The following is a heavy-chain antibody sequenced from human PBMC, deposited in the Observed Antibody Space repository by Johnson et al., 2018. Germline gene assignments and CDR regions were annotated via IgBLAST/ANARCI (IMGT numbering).Heavy chain of an antibody. V-gene: IGHV3-30*18. D-gene: IGHD1-26*01. CDR1: GFSFSSYG. CDR3: AKAKCTGGTYSEPRGSYYYYYYMDV. J-gene: IGHJ6*03. Sequence: QVQLVQSGGGVVQPGRSLRLSCAASGFSFSSYGMHWVRQAPGQGLEWLAVISYDGSNKYFADSVKGRFAISRDNSDNTRYLQMNSLRAEDTAESYWAKAKCTGGTYSEPRGSYYYYYYMDVWGKGTTVTVSS. CDR2: ISYDGSNK.